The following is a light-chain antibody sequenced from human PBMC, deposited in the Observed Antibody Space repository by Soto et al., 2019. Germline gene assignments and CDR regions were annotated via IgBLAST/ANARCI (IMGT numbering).Light chain of an antibody. CDR2: GNS. V-gene: IGLV1-40*01. CDR1: SSNIGAGYD. J-gene: IGLJ1*01. Sequence: QSVLTQPPSVSGAPGQRGTISCTWSSSNIGAGYDVHWYQQLPGTAPKLLIYGNSNRPSGVPDRFSGSKSGTSASLAITGLQAEDEADYYCQSYDSSLSGSWGVFGTGTKVTVL. CDR3: QSYDSSLSGSWGV.